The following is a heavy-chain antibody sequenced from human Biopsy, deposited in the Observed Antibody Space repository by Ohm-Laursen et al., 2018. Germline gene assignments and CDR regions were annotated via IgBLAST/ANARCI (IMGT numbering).Heavy chain of an antibody. D-gene: IGHD3-9*01. CDR3: VREPKTGTAEAWYFDL. J-gene: IGHJ2*01. CDR1: CASVKTSGYF. Sequence: TLSLTCSVSCASVKTSGYFWAWIRQRPGKGLEWIGYIFYNERTHYNPSLTSRLAISFDTSNNRISLQLRSVSVADTAVYYCVREPKTGTAEAWYFDLWGRGSPVTVPS. CDR2: IFYNERT. V-gene: IGHV4-31*03.